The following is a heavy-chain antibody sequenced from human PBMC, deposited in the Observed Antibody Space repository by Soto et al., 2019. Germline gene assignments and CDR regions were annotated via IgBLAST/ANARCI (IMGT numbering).Heavy chain of an antibody. Sequence: QVQLEQSGAEVKQPGSSVKVSCKTSGGTFSTYAINWVRQAPGQGLEWMGASIPLFGTADYSQKFQGRVTITADESTSTAYMELSSLRSYDTAVYFCARPKGTYSSGYYYFDFWGQGTLDTVSS. CDR1: GGTFSTYA. J-gene: IGHJ4*02. CDR2: SIPLFGTA. CDR3: ARPKGTYSSGYYYFDF. D-gene: IGHD6-19*01. V-gene: IGHV1-69*01.